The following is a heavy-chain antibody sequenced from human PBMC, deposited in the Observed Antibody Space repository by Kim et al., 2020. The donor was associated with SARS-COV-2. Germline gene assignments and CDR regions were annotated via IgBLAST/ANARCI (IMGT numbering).Heavy chain of an antibody. J-gene: IGHJ4*02. CDR3: ARDIVPHKGIDY. V-gene: IGHV3-30*01. D-gene: IGHD3-16*02. Sequence: YYADSVKGRFTISRDNSKNTLYLQMNSLRAEDTAVYYCARDIVPHKGIDYWGQGTLVTVSS.